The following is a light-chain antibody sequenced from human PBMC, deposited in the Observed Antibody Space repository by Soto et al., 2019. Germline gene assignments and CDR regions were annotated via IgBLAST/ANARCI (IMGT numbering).Light chain of an antibody. V-gene: IGKV1-5*01. CDR3: QRYNSNSRT. J-gene: IGKJ1*01. Sequence: DIQMTQSPSTLSASVGDRVTITCRASQNVDNWVAWYQQKPGKAPKFLIYDASNLESGVPSRFSGRGSGTESTLTISSVQPDDFATYYCQRYNSNSRTFGQGTRV. CDR1: QNVDNW. CDR2: DAS.